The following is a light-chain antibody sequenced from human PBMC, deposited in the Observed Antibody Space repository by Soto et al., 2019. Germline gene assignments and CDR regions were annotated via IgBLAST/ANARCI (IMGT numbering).Light chain of an antibody. J-gene: IGKJ3*01. CDR3: QQSYTFPFT. V-gene: IGKV1-39*01. Sequence: DIQMTQSPSSLSASVGDRVTVTCRASQSIKSHLNWYQQKLGQAPKLLIYGSSTLEGGVPSRFSGSGSGTEFTLTISSLQPEDSATYYRQQSYTFPFTFGPGTKVNIK. CDR1: QSIKSH. CDR2: GSS.